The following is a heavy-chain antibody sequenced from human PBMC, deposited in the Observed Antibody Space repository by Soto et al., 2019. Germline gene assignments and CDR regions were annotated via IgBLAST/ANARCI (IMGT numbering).Heavy chain of an antibody. CDR3: ARRTSIAARPLGGYFDY. D-gene: IGHD6-6*01. CDR1: GDSVSSNSAA. Sequence: KQSQTLSLTCAISGDSVSSNSAAWNWIRQSPSRGLEWLGRTYYRSKWYNDYAVSVKSRITINPDTSKNQFSLQLNSVTPEDTAVYYCARRTSIAARPLGGYFDYWGQGTLVTVSS. V-gene: IGHV6-1*01. CDR2: TYYRSKWYN. J-gene: IGHJ4*02.